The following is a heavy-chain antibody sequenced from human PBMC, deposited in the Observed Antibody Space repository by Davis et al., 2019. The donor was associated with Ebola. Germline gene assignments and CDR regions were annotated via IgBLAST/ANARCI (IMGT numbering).Heavy chain of an antibody. Sequence: TLSLTCTVSGGSVSSGSYYWSWIRQPPGKALEWLALIYWDDDKPYSPSLKTRLTISKDTSKNQVVLTMTNMDPVDTATYYCARIRYYDSRPLFDYWGQGTLVTVSS. D-gene: IGHD3-22*01. J-gene: IGHJ4*02. CDR2: IYWDDDK. V-gene: IGHV2-70*01. CDR3: ARIRYYDSRPLFDY. CDR1: GGSVSSGSYY.